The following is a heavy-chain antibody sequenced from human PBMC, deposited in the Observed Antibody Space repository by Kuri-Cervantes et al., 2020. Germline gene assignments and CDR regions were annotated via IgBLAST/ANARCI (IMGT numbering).Heavy chain of an antibody. V-gene: IGHV1-8*02. Sequence: ASVKVSCKASGYTFTSYDINWVRQATGQGLEWMGWMNPNSGNTGYAQKFQGRVTMTRDTSISTAYMELSRLRSDDTAVYYCARDPTVVTPCWYFDLWGRGTLVTVSS. CDR3: ARDPTVVTPCWYFDL. CDR2: MNPNSGNT. D-gene: IGHD4-23*01. J-gene: IGHJ2*01. CDR1: GYTFTSYD.